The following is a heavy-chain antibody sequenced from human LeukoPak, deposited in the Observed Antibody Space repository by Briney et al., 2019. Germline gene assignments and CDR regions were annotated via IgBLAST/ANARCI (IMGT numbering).Heavy chain of an antibody. CDR1: GCAISSFY. J-gene: IGHJ4*02. D-gene: IGHD6-19*01. CDR3: ARGAGWYAY. Sequence: PSESLSRTCTVSGCAISSFYWSWLRHPPGKELEWIGYISYSEGTNYNHFNKSRVTISVDTSKNQFSLKLSSVTAADTAVYFCARGAGWYAYWGQRTLVTVSS. V-gene: IGHV4-59*01. CDR2: ISYSEGT.